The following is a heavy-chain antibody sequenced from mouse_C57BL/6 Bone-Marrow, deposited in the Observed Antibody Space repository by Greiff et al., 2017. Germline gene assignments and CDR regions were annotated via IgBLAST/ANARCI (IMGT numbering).Heavy chain of an antibody. J-gene: IGHJ2*01. Sequence: EVKLVESGGGLVKPGGSLKLSCAASGFTFSSYAMSWVRQTPEKRLEWVATISDGGSYTYYPDNVKGRFTISRDNAKNNLYLQMSQLTSEDTAMYYGAREEVTYSTCHYFDYWGQGTTLTVSS. CDR1: GFTFSSYA. D-gene: IGHD2-1*01. CDR3: AREEVTYSTCHYFDY. V-gene: IGHV5-4*01. CDR2: ISDGGSYT.